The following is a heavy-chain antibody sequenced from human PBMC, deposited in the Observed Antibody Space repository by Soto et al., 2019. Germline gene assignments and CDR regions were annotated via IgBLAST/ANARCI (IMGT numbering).Heavy chain of an antibody. Sequence: QVQLQESGPGLVRPSGALSLTCAVSGASITSVDWWSWVRLPPGKGLEWIGETFHSGITHYNPSPEGRVNISVEKANIPFALEVTCLTAGETAGLYWAGERRAITSRFTGRHFDSWGQGSLVIVSS. J-gene: IGHJ4*02. V-gene: IGHV4-4*02. CDR1: GASITSVDW. D-gene: IGHD3-16*02. CDR2: TFHSGIT. CDR3: AGERRAITSRFTGRHFDS.